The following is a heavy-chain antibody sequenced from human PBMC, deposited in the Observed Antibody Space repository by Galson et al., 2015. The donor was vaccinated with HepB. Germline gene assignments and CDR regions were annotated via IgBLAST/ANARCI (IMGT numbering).Heavy chain of an antibody. J-gene: IGHJ4*02. D-gene: IGHD3-10*01. CDR3: TTARFDY. CDR1: GFTFSNAW. Sequence: SLRLSCAASGFTFSNAWMNWVRQAPGRGLEWVGRIKSNTDGGTTDYAAPVKGRFTISRDDSKNTLYLQMNSLKTEDTAVYYCTTARFDYWGQGTLVTVSS. V-gene: IGHV3-15*07. CDR2: IKSNTDGGTT.